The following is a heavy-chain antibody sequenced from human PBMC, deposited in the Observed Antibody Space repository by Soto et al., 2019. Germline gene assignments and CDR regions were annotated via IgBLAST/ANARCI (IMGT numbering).Heavy chain of an antibody. V-gene: IGHV3-11*01. D-gene: IGHD5-18*01. CDR3: ARSTAMVTDYYYYMHV. CDR2: ISSSGSTI. CDR1: GFTFSDYY. J-gene: IGHJ6*03. Sequence: QVQLVESGGGLVKPGGSLRLSCAASGFTFSDYYMSWIRQAPGKGLEWVSYISSSGSTIYYADSVKGRFTISRDNAKNSLYLQMNSLRAEGTAVYYCARSTAMVTDYYYYMHVWGKGTTVTVSS.